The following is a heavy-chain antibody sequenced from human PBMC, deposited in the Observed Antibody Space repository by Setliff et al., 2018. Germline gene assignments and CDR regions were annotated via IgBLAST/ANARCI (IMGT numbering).Heavy chain of an antibody. CDR1: GYSFTLYA. CDR3: ARGYCDGIGCPAPLYYFDS. V-gene: IGHV1-3*03. CDR2: MNIDNGKT. D-gene: IGHD2-21*01. J-gene: IGHJ4*02. Sequence: ASVKVSCKASGYSFTLYAMHWMRQAPGQRLEWMGWMNIDNGKTEYSQEIQDRVTFTRDTFAETAYMELRSLTSDDMAVYYCARGYCDGIGCPAPLYYFDSWGQGTLVTVSS.